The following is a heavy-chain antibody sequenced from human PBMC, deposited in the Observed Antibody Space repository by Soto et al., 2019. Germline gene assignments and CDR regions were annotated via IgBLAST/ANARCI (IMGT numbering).Heavy chain of an antibody. CDR1: GFTFSSYG. Sequence: GGSLRLSCAASGFTFSSYGMHWVRQAPGKGLEWVAVISYDGSNKYYADSVKGRFTTSRDNSKNTLYLQMNSLRAEDTAVYYCAKDQTVGYYDILTGYYGMDVWGQGTTVTVSS. CDR3: AKDQTVGYYDILTGYYGMDV. CDR2: ISYDGSNK. J-gene: IGHJ6*02. V-gene: IGHV3-30*18. D-gene: IGHD3-9*01.